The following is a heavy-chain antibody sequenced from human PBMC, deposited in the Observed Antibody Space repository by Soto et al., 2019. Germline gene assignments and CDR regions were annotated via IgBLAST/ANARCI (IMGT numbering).Heavy chain of an antibody. J-gene: IGHJ4*02. V-gene: IGHV4-34*02. Sequence: QVQLQQWGAGLLKPSETLSLSCAVYGASFSGYYWNWIRQSPGKGLEWIGEINQSGSTNYSPSLKTRVTVSVDTYKTQNSLRLSSVTAANTAVYYCARRFSGTGRYFDYWGQGTVVTVSS. CDR1: GASFSGYY. D-gene: IGHD1-1*01. CDR3: ARRFSGTGRYFDY. CDR2: INQSGST.